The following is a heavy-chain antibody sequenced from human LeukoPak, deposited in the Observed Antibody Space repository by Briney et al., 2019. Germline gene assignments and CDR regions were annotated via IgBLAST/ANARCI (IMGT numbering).Heavy chain of an antibody. D-gene: IGHD1-26*01. CDR1: GGTFSSYT. Sequence: GSSVKVSCKASGGTFSSYTISWVRQAPGQGLEWMGRIIPILGIANYAQKFQGRVTITADKSTSTAYMELSSLRSEDTAVYYCAREGGSYFFDYWGQETLVTVSS. J-gene: IGHJ4*02. CDR3: AREGGSYFFDY. V-gene: IGHV1-69*04. CDR2: IIPILGIA.